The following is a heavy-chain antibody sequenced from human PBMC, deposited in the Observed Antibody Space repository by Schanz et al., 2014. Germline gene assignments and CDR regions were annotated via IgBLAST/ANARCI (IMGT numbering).Heavy chain of an antibody. CDR3: ARDNYYGSGSCAY. V-gene: IGHV3-7*04. CDR1: GLTFSKYW. Sequence: EVQLVESGGGLVQPGGSLSLSCGGSGLTFSKYWMSWVRQAPGKGLEWVANIKQDGSEKYYVDAVKGRFTISRDNAKNSMYLHMKSLRGEDTAVYYCARDNYYGSGSCAYWGQGTLVTVSS. CDR2: IKQDGSEK. D-gene: IGHD3-10*01. J-gene: IGHJ4*02.